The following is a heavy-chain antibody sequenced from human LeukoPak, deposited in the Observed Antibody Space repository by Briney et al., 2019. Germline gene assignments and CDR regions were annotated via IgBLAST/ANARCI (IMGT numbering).Heavy chain of an antibody. V-gene: IGHV4-4*07. D-gene: IGHD6-13*01. Sequence: SETLSLTCTVSGGSISGHYWSWLRQPAGKGLEWIGHIYSDGSINYSPSLKSRVTMSVDTSKNQFSLQLYSVTAADTAVFYCARGPAASGYFDYWDQGTLVTVSS. CDR2: IYSDGSI. CDR3: ARGPAASGYFDY. CDR1: GGSISGHY. J-gene: IGHJ4*02.